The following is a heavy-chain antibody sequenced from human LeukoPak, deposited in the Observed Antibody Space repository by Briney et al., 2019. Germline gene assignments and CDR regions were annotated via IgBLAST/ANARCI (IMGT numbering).Heavy chain of an antibody. CDR3: ARGAQYYDFWSGYYGFDY. CDR1: GGSFSGYY. D-gene: IGHD3-3*01. J-gene: IGHJ4*02. V-gene: IGHV4-34*01. Sequence: SETLSLTCAVYGGSFSGYYWSLIRQPPGKGLEWIGEINHSGSTNYNPSLKSRVTISVDTSKNQFSLKLSSVTAADTAVYYCARGAQYYDFWSGYYGFDYWGQGTLVTVSS. CDR2: INHSGST.